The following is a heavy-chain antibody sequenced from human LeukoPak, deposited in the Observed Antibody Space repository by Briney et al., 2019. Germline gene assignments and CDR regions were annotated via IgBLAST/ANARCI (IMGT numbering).Heavy chain of an antibody. CDR3: AKTSKWSLYYFDY. Sequence: PGGSLRLSCAASGFTFSTYAMTWVRQAPGKGLEWASTITGSGGGTYYADSVKGRFTISRDNSKNTLYLQMDSLRAEDTAVYYCAKTSKWSLYYFDYWGQGTLVTVSS. V-gene: IGHV3-23*01. CDR1: GFTFSTYA. D-gene: IGHD2-15*01. CDR2: ITGSGGGT. J-gene: IGHJ4*02.